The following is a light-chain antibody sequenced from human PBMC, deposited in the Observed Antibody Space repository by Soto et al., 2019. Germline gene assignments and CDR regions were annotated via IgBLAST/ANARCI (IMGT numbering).Light chain of an antibody. CDR3: CSFGGSYTGV. CDR1: SSDVGRYNY. J-gene: IGLJ1*01. Sequence: QSALTQPRSVSGSPGQSVSISCTGTSSDVGRYNYVSWYQQHPDKAPKLMIYDVSERPSGVPDRFSGSKSGNTASLTITGLQGEDEADYYCCSFGGSYTGVFGTGTKVTVL. V-gene: IGLV2-11*01. CDR2: DVS.